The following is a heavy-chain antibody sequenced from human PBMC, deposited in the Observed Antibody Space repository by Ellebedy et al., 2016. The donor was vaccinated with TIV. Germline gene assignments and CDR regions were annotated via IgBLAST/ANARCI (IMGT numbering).Heavy chain of an antibody. D-gene: IGHD5-12*01. CDR3: ARDRLGGYGSDP. Sequence: GESLKISCAASGFTFSHYFMHWVRQAPGKGLEYVSSISGNGDMSHYANSVKGRFTISRDNSKNTLYLQMGSLRVDDMAVYYCARDRLGGYGSDPWGQGTLVTVSS. J-gene: IGHJ5*02. CDR1: GFTFSHYF. V-gene: IGHV3-64*01. CDR2: ISGNGDMS.